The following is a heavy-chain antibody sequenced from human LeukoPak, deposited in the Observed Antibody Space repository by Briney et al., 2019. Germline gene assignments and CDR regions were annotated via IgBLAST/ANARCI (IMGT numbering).Heavy chain of an antibody. CDR1: GGSFSGYT. CDR3: ARGSATGLAY. Sequence: SETLSLTCAVYGGSFSGYTWTWIRQPPGKGLEWIGEIDRSGSTNYNPALKSRLTISVDTSKNQFSLKLSSVTAADTAVYYCARGSATGLAYWGQGNLVTVSS. V-gene: IGHV4-34*01. CDR2: IDRSGST. D-gene: IGHD1-1*01. J-gene: IGHJ4*02.